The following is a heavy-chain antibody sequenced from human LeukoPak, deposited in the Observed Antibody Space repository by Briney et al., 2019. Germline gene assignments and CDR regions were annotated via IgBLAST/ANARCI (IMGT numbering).Heavy chain of an antibody. Sequence: PGGSLRLSCAASGFTVSSNYMSWVRQAPGKVLDWVSVIYSGGSTYYAGSVKRRFTISRDNYKNTLYLQMNSLRVEDTAVYYCAKFGFPGYEKTFDYWGQGTLVTVSS. J-gene: IGHJ4*02. V-gene: IGHV3-53*01. CDR3: AKFGFPGYEKTFDY. CDR1: GFTVSSNY. CDR2: IYSGGST. D-gene: IGHD5-12*01.